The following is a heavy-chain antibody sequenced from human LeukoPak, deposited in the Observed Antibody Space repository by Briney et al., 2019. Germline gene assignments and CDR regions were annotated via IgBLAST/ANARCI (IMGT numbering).Heavy chain of an antibody. CDR3: AKDTGELYCSSTSCSMLVYGMDV. Sequence: GSLRLSCAASGFTFSNAWMNWVHQAPGKGLEWVGRIKSKTDGGTTDYAAPVKGRFTISRDDSKNTLYLQMNSLRAEDTAVYYCAKDTGELYCSSTSCSMLVYGMDVWGQGTTVTVSS. CDR2: IKSKTDGGTT. V-gene: IGHV3-15*07. D-gene: IGHD2-2*01. CDR1: GFTFSNAW. J-gene: IGHJ6*02.